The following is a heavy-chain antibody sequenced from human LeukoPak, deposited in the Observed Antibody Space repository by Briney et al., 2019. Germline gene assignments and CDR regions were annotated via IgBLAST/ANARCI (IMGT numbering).Heavy chain of an antibody. CDR1: GFTFSSYA. CDR3: AKIPLPGYSSSWYN. Sequence: GGSLRLSCAASGFTFSSYAMSWVRQAPGKGLEWVSAISGSGGSTYYADSVKGRFTISRDNSKNTLYLQMNSLRAEDTAVYYCAKIPLPGYSSSWYNWGQGTLVTVSS. V-gene: IGHV3-23*01. CDR2: ISGSGGST. D-gene: IGHD6-13*01. J-gene: IGHJ4*02.